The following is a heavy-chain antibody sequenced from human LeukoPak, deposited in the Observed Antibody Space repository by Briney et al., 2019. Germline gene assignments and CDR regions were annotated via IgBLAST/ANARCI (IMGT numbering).Heavy chain of an antibody. V-gene: IGHV3-23*01. D-gene: IGHD3-22*01. CDR1: GFSFIKYS. Sequence: GGSLRLSCAASGFSFIKYSMTWVRQAPGKGLEWVSAITGSGAFTDYADSVKGRFTISRDNSKNTLYLQMNSLRAEDTAVYYCAKDTPYDSSGCFDYWGQGTLVTVSS. CDR3: AKDTPYDSSGCFDY. CDR2: ITGSGAFT. J-gene: IGHJ4*02.